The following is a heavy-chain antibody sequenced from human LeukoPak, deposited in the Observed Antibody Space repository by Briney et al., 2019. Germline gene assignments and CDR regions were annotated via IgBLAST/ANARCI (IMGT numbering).Heavy chain of an antibody. V-gene: IGHV3-21*01. CDR1: RFTFSSYT. Sequence: GGSLRLSCAASRFTFSSYTMSWVREAPGKGLERVSSISSSINYIYHADSVKGRFTISRDDAQNSVYLQMNSLKDEDTAVYYCARLGIEIFDYWGQGTLVTVSS. J-gene: IGHJ4*02. CDR3: ARLGIEIFDY. CDR2: ISSSINYI. D-gene: IGHD6-13*01.